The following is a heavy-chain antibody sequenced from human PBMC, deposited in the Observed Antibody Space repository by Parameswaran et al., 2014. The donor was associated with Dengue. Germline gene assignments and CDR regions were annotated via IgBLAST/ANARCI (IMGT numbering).Heavy chain of an antibody. J-gene: IGHJ4*02. V-gene: IGHV4-30-4*01. CDR2: IYYSGST. CDR3: AGGYYSDDFDY. Sequence: WIRQPPGKGLEWIGYIYYSGSTYYNPSLKSRVTISVDTSKNQFSLKLSSVTAADTAVYYCAGGYYSDDFDYWGQGTLVTVSS. D-gene: IGHD1-26*01.